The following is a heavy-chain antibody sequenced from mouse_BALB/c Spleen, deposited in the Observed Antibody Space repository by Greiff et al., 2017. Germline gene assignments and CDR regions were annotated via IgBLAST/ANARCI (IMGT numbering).Heavy chain of an antibody. CDR1: GFTFSSYT. V-gene: IGHV5-6-4*01. CDR3: TRAPITTATYFDV. Sequence: VQLVESGGGLVKPGGSLKLSCAASGFTFSSYTMSWVRQTPEKRLEWVATISSGGSYTYYPDSVKGRFTISRDNAKNTLYLQMSSLKSEDTAMYYCTRAPITTATYFDVWGAGTTVTVSS. J-gene: IGHJ1*01. D-gene: IGHD1-2*01. CDR2: ISSGGSYT.